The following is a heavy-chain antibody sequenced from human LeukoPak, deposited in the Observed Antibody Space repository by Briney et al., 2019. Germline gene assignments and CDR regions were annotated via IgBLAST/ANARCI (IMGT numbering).Heavy chain of an antibody. CDR1: GGSISNYY. J-gene: IGHJ4*02. CDR3: ARSRGTTLVTRFDY. V-gene: IGHV4-4*07. Sequence: SETLSLTCTVSGGSISNYYWSWIRQPAGKGLEWIGRINTSGSTDYNPSLKSRVTMSVDTSKNQFSLNLRSLTAADTAVYHCARSRGTTLVTRFDYWGQGTLVTVSS. CDR2: INTSGST. D-gene: IGHD5-18*01.